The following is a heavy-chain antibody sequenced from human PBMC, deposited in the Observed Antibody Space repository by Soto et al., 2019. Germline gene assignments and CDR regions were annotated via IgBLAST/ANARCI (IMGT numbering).Heavy chain of an antibody. CDR2: ISWNSGTM. Sequence: GGSLRLSCAASGFTFDDYALHWVRQGPGKGLEWVSGISWNSGTMGYADSVKGRFTISRDNAKNSLYLEMNSLRAEDTALYYCAKGTSRYYYYNIDVRGTGTTVTVSS. CDR3: AKGTSRYYYYNIDV. CDR1: GFTFDDYA. V-gene: IGHV3-9*01. D-gene: IGHD3-9*01. J-gene: IGHJ6*03.